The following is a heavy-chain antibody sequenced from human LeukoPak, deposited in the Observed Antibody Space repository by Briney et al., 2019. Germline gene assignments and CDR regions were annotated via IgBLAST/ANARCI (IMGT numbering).Heavy chain of an antibody. J-gene: IGHJ4*02. CDR1: GFTFSSYG. CDR3: ARDFTTSPDTAMVFDY. CDR2: IWYDGSNK. Sequence: PGGSLRLSCAASGFTFSSYGMHWVRQAPGKGLEWVAAIWYDGSNKYYADSVKGRFTISRDNSKNTLYLQMNSLRAEDTAVYYCARDFTTSPDTAMVFDYWGQGTLVTVSS. D-gene: IGHD5-18*01. V-gene: IGHV3-33*01.